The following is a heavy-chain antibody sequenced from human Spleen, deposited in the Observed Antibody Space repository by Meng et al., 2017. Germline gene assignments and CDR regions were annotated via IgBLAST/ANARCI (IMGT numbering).Heavy chain of an antibody. CDR1: GGSFSVYY. V-gene: IGHV4-34*01. D-gene: IGHD6-13*01. J-gene: IGHJ4*02. Sequence: QVPLQQWGAGLLTLSETLSLTCAVYGGSFSVYYWSWIRQPPGKGLEWIGEINHSGSTNYNPSLKSRVTISVDTSKNQFSLKLSSVTAADTAVYYCARAGGSSWGQGTLVTVSS. CDR2: INHSGST. CDR3: ARAGGSS.